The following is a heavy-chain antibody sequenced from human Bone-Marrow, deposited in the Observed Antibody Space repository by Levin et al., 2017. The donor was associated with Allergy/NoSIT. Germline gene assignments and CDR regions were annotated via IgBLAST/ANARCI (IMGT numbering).Heavy chain of an antibody. CDR3: ARDGPDPNCSRGSCYSRYYYGMDV. CDR1: GFTFSDYG. J-gene: IGHJ6*02. CDR2: MWSNGNND. Sequence: GESLKISCAASGFTFSDYGMHWVRQAPGKGLEWVAVMWSNGNNDFYADSVRGRFTISRDNSKNTLYLQMNSLRAEDTAVYFCARDGPDPNCSRGSCYSRYYYGMDVWGQGTTVTVSS. V-gene: IGHV3-33*01. D-gene: IGHD2-15*01.